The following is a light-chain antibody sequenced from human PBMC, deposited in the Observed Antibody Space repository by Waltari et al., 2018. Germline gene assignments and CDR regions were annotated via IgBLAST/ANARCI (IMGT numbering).Light chain of an antibody. V-gene: IGKV3-20*01. CDR3: QKYNSSPVT. CDR1: QSVSSH. CDR2: GAS. Sequence: VILTQSPATLSLSPGERATLSCRASQSVSSHLAWYQQKPGQAPRLLIYGASSRATGIPDRFSGSGSGTEFTLTISSLEPEDFAVYYCQKYNSSPVTFGGGTKVEIK. J-gene: IGKJ4*01.